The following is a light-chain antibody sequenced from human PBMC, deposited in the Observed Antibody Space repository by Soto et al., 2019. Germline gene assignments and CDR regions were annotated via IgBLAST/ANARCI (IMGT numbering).Light chain of an antibody. J-gene: IGKJ1*01. V-gene: IGKV4-1*01. CDR1: QSVLYSSNNKNY. CDR2: WAS. CDR3: QQYYDTPWT. Sequence: DIVMTQSPDSLAVSLGERATINCKSSQSVLYSSNNKNYLAWYQQKPGQPPKLLIYWASTRESGVPDRFSGSGSGTDFTLTISILQAEDMAVYYCQQYYDTPWTFGQGTKVESK.